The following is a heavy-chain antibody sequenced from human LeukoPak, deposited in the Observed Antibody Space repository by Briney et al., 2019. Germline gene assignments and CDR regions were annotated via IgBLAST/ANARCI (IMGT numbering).Heavy chain of an antibody. D-gene: IGHD3-10*01. Sequence: PGGSLRLSCAASGFTFSSYSMNWVRQAPGKGLEWVANIKQDGSEKYYVDSVKGRFTISRDNAKNSLYLQMNSLRAEDTAVYYCARDMGFGELVFDYWGQGTLVTVSS. V-gene: IGHV3-7*01. J-gene: IGHJ4*02. CDR3: ARDMGFGELVFDY. CDR2: IKQDGSEK. CDR1: GFTFSSYS.